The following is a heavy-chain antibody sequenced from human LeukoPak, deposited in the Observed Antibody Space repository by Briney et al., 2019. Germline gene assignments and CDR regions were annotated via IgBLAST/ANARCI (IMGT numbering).Heavy chain of an antibody. CDR3: ARDRGPHLFDY. V-gene: IGHV4-59*11. CDR2: IYYSGST. J-gene: IGHJ4*02. Sequence: SETLSLTCTVPGGSISSHYWSWIRQPPGKGLGWIGYIYYSGSTNYNPSLKSRVTISVDTSKNQFSLKLSSVTAADTAVYYCARDRGPHLFDYWGQGTLVTVSS. CDR1: GGSISSHY.